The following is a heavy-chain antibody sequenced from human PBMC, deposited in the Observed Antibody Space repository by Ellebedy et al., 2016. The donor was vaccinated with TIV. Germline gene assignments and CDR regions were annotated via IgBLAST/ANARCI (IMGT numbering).Heavy chain of an antibody. J-gene: IGHJ5*02. D-gene: IGHD4-17*01. CDR3: AGDPTVTNPEAWFDP. CDR2: IIPIFGTA. CDR1: GCTFSSYA. V-gene: IGHV1-69*13. Sequence: ASVKVSCKASGCTFSSYAISWVRQAPGQGLEWMGGIIPIFGTANYAQKFQGRVTITADESTSTAYMELSSLRSEDTAVYYCAGDPTVTNPEAWFDPWGQGTLVTVSS.